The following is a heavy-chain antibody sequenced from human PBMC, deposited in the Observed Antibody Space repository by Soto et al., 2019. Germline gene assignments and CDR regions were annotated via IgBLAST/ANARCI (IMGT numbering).Heavy chain of an antibody. V-gene: IGHV3-23*01. Sequence: HPGGSLRLSCAASGFTFSSYAMSWVRQAPGKGLEWVSAISGSGGSTYYADSVKGRFTISRDNSKNTLYLQMNSLRAEDTAVYYCAKAQEEVMRFGELLYPFDYWGQGNLVTVSS. CDR2: ISGSGGST. J-gene: IGHJ4*02. CDR1: GFTFSSYA. CDR3: AKAQEEVMRFGELLYPFDY. D-gene: IGHD3-10*01.